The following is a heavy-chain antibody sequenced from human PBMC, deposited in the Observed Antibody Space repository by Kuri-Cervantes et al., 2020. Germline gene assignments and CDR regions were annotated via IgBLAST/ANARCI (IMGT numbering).Heavy chain of an antibody. CDR1: GFTFSSYA. V-gene: IGHV3-30*01. CDR3: ARERSSGWYFDY. J-gene: IGHJ4*02. D-gene: IGHD6-19*01. CDR2: ISYDGSNK. Sequence: GESLKISCAASGFTFSSYAMHWVRQAPGKGLEWVAVISYDGSNKYYADSVKGRFTISRDNSKNTLYLQMNSLRAEDTAVYYCARERSSGWYFDYWGQGTLVTVSS.